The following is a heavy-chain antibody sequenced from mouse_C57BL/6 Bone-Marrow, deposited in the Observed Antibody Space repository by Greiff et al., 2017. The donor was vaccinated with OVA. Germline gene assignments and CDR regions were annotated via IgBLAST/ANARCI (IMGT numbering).Heavy chain of an antibody. CDR1: GFTFSDYY. CDR3: ARQGGSYYAMDY. V-gene: IGHV5-12*01. J-gene: IGHJ4*01. CDR2: ISNGGGST. Sequence: EVQGVESGGGLVQPGGSLKLSCAASGFTFSDYYMYWVRQTPEKRLEWVAYISNGGGSTYYPDTVKGRFTISRDNAKNTLYLQMSRLKSEDTAMYYCARQGGSYYAMDYWGQGTSVTVSS.